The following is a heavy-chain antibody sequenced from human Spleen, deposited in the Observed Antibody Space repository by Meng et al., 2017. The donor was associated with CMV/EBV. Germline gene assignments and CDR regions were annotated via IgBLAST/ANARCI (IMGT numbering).Heavy chain of an antibody. CDR3: ARDLVVAGIRGHYYYGMDV. Sequence: GGSLRLSCAASGFTFSTYAMHWVRQAPGKGLEWVAIISYDGSNKYYADSVKGRFTISRDNSKNTLYLQMNSLRAEDTAVYYCARDLVVAGIRGHYYYGMDVWGQGTTVTVSS. CDR1: GFTFSTYA. D-gene: IGHD6-19*01. CDR2: ISYDGSNK. V-gene: IGHV3-30*04. J-gene: IGHJ6*02.